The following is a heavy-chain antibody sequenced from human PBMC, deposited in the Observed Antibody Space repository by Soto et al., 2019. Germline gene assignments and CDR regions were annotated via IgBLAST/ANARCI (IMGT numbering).Heavy chain of an antibody. J-gene: IGHJ4*02. Sequence: GESLKISCAASGFTFSSYAMNWVRQAPGKGLEWVSGIRGSGGSTYYADSVKGRFTISRDNSKNTLYLQMNSLRAEDTAVYYCAKNGYTSGWYSYFDYWGQGTLVTVSS. CDR3: AKNGYTSGWYSYFDY. CDR1: GFTFSSYA. V-gene: IGHV3-23*01. D-gene: IGHD6-19*01. CDR2: IRGSGGST.